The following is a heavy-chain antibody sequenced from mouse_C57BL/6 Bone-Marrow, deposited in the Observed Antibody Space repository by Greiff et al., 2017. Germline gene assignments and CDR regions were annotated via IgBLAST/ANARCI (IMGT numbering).Heavy chain of an antibody. D-gene: IGHD1-1*01. J-gene: IGHJ2*01. Sequence: EVKLMESGEGLVKPGGSLKLSCAASGFTFSSYAMSWVRQTPEKRLEWVAYISSGGDYIYYADTVKGRFTISRDNARNTLYLQMSSLKSEDTAMYYCTRGGFITTFDYWGQGTTLTVSS. CDR2: ISSGGDYI. V-gene: IGHV5-9-1*02. CDR3: TRGGFITTFDY. CDR1: GFTFSSYA.